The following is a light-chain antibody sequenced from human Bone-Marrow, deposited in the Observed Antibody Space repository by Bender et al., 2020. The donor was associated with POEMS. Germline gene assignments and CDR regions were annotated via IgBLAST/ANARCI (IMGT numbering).Light chain of an antibody. CDR1: SSNIGAHA. CDR3: AVWDDSLNGWV. J-gene: IGLJ3*02. V-gene: IGLV1-44*01. CDR2: SSH. Sequence: QSVLTQPPSASGTPGQRVTISCSGGSSNIGAHAVNWYQHLPGTAPKPLIHSSHRRPSEVPDRFSGSRSGTSASLAISGLQSEDEADYYCAVWDDSLNGWVFGGGTKLTVL.